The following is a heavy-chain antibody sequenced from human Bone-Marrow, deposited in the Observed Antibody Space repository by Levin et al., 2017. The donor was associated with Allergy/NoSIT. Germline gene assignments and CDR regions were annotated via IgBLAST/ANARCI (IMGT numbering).Heavy chain of an antibody. CDR3: ARQIPHYYDSSGHPFDY. J-gene: IGHJ4*02. V-gene: IGHV5-51*01. D-gene: IGHD3-22*01. CDR1: GYSFTSYW. Sequence: GESLKISCKGSGYSFTSYWIGWVRQMPGKGLEWMGIIYPGDSDTRYSPSFQGQVTISADKSISTAYLQWSSLKASDTAMYYCARQIPHYYDSSGHPFDYWGQGTLVTVSS. CDR2: IYPGDSDT.